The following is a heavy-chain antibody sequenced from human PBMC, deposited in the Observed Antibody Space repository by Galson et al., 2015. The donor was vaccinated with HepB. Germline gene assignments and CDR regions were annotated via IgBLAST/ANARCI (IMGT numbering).Heavy chain of an antibody. Sequence: SLTCAVYGGSFSGYYWSWIRQPPGKGLEWIGEINHSGSTNYNPSLKSRVTISVDTSKNQFSLKLSSVTAADTAVYYCAKADSSGYDFDYWGQGTLVTVSS. D-gene: IGHD3-22*01. J-gene: IGHJ4*02. CDR1: GGSFSGYY. CDR2: INHSGST. CDR3: AKADSSGYDFDY. V-gene: IGHV4-34*01.